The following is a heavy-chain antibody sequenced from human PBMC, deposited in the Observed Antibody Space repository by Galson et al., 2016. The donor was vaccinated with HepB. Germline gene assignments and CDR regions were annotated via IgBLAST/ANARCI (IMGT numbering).Heavy chain of an antibody. V-gene: IGHV3-7*01. CDR3: ARDKDLDFDAFDV. CDR1: GFAFSRYW. Sequence: SLRLSCAGTGFAFSRYWMSWVRQTPGKGLECVANIKEGGSVEKYVDSVKGRFTFSRDNAKNSLYLQMNGLRAEDTAVYYCARDKDLDFDAFDVWGHGTLVTVSS. D-gene: IGHD3-3*01. CDR2: IKEGGSVE. J-gene: IGHJ3*01.